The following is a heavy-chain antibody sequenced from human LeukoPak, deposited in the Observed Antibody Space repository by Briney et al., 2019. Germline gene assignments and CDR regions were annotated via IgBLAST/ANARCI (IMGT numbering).Heavy chain of an antibody. D-gene: IGHD2-21*02. CDR3: ASRIVVVTAVFDY. CDR2: IYYSGST. J-gene: IGHJ4*02. Sequence: SETLSLTCTVSGGSISSSSYYWGWIRQPPGKGLEWIGSIYYSGSTYYNPSLKSRVTISVGTSKNQFSLKLSSVTAADTAVYYCASRIVVVTAVFDYWGQGTLVTVSS. CDR1: GGSISSSSYY. V-gene: IGHV4-39*01.